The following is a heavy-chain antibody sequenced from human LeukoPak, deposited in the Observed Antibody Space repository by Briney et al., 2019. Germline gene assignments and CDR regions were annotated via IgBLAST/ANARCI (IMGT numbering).Heavy chain of an antibody. D-gene: IGHD1-1*01. CDR1: GFTFSSFD. V-gene: IGHV3-13*01. J-gene: IGHJ6*03. CDR3: ARGPPRGKYYYMDV. CDR2: IGTASDT. Sequence: GGFLRLSCAASGFTFSSFDMHWVRQPTGQGLEWVSTIGTASDTYYPGSVEGRFTLSRDNAKNSLYLQMNSLTAGDTAVYYCARGPPRGKYYYMDVWGKGTTVTVSS.